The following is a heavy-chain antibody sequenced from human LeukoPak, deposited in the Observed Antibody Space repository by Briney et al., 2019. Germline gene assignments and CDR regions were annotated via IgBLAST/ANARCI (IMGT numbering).Heavy chain of an antibody. CDR2: ISGSGDRA. CDR3: ARDIRLLFGEFTLGMDV. D-gene: IGHD3-10*02. J-gene: IGHJ6*02. Sequence: GGSLRLSCVASGFTFSNYGMTWVRQSPAKGLQWVSGISGSGDRANYADSLKGRFTISRDNSKRTVYLQMNSLRAEDTAVYYCARDIRLLFGEFTLGMDVWGQGTTVTVSS. V-gene: IGHV3-23*01. CDR1: GFTFSNYG.